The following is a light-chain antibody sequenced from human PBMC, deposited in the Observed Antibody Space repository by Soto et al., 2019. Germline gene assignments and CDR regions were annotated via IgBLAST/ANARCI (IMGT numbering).Light chain of an antibody. CDR2: WAC. CDR3: EQDYSDPPT. Sequence: DIVMTQSPDSLTVSRGERAAVNCKSSHSVLYSSDNKNYLAWYQQRPGQPPKLLIYWACTREYGVTERFSGSASGTDFTLTITNLPAEDVAVYYCEQDYSDPPTFDQGTKLEIK. J-gene: IGKJ2*01. V-gene: IGKV4-1*01. CDR1: HSVLYSSDNKNY.